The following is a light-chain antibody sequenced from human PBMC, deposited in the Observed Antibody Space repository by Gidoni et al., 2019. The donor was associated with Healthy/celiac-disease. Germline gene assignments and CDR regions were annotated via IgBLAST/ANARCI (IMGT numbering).Light chain of an antibody. CDR2: GAS. CDR3: QQYGSSPLT. CDR1: QSVSSSY. J-gene: IGKJ4*01. V-gene: IGKV3-20*01. Sequence: ELVLTQSPGTLSLSPGERATLSCRASQSVSSSYLAWYQQKPGQAPRLLIHGASSRATGIPDRFSGSGSGTDFTLTISRLEPEDFAVYYCQQYGSSPLTFGGXTKVEIK.